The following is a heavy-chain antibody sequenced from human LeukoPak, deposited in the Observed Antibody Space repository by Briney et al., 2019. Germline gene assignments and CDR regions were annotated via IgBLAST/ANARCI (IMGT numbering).Heavy chain of an antibody. J-gene: IGHJ6*03. CDR2: INHSGST. CDR1: GGSFSGYY. V-gene: IGHV4-34*01. CDR3: ARESPSGSYCYYCCYMDL. D-gene: IGHD1-26*01. Sequence: SETLALTCAVYGGSFSGYYWSWIRQPPGKGLEWIGEINHSGSTNYNPSLKSRVTISVDTSKNQFSLKLSSVTAADTAVYYCARESPSGSYCYYCCYMDLWGKGTTVTVSS.